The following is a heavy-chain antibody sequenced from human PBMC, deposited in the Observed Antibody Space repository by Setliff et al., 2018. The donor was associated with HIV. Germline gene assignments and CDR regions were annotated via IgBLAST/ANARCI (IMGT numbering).Heavy chain of an antibody. D-gene: IGHD2-15*01. CDR1: GYTFTSYY. CDR2: INPSGGSS. Sequence: ASVKVSCKASGYTFTSYYMHWVRQAPGQGLEWMGIINPSGGSSTYAQKFQGRVAMTRDTSTSTVYMELSSLRSEDTAVYYCARESPQEEGRRTYAMDVWGQGTTVTVSS. V-gene: IGHV1-46*01. J-gene: IGHJ6*02. CDR3: ARESPQEEGRRTYAMDV.